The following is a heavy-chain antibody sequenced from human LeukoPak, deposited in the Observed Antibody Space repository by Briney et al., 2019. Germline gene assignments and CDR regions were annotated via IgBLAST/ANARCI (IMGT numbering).Heavy chain of an antibody. J-gene: IGHJ6*02. CDR3: ARARGPYSHYGMDV. Sequence: GGSLRLSCAASGFTFSSCAMSWVRQAPGKGLEWVSTIIDSGNSIYYADSAEGRFTISRDNSKNTLYLQMNSLRAEDTAVYYCARARGPYSHYGMDVWGQGTTVTVSS. CDR2: IIDSGNSI. D-gene: IGHD5-12*01. V-gene: IGHV3-23*01. CDR1: GFTFSSCA.